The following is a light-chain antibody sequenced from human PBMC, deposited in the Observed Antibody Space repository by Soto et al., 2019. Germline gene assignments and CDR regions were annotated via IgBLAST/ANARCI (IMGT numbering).Light chain of an antibody. J-gene: IGKJ1*01. CDR2: AAS. V-gene: IGKV1-39*01. CDR3: QQTDSPPQT. CDR1: QSIRNY. Sequence: DIQMTQSPSSLSASVGDRVTISCRASQSIRNYVSWYQQKPGTAPKLLIRAASTLQSGVPSRFSGSGSGTAFTLTISSLQIEDFATYFCQQTDSPPQTFGQGTNVEI.